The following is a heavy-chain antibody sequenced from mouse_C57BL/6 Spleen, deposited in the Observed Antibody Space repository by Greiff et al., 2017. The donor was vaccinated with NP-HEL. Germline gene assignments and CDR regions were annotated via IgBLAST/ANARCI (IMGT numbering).Heavy chain of an antibody. CDR1: GYTFTSYW. Sequence: VQLQQPGAELVKPGASVKMSCKASGYTFTSYWITWVKQRPGQGLEWIGDIYPGSGSTNYNEKFKSKATLTVDTSSSTAYMQLSSLTSEDSAVYYCARSYYSNYEGFAYWGQGTLVTVSA. D-gene: IGHD2-5*01. CDR3: ARSYYSNYEGFAY. CDR2: IYPGSGST. V-gene: IGHV1-55*01. J-gene: IGHJ3*01.